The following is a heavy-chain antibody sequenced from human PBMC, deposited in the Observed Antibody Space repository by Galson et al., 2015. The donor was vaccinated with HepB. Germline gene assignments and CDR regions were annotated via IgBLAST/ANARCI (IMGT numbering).Heavy chain of an antibody. D-gene: IGHD6-19*01. CDR1: GFTVSSNY. Sequence: LRLSCAASGFTVSSNYMSWVRQAPGKGLEWVSVIYSGGSTYYADSVKGRFTISRDNSKNTLYLQMNSLRAEDTAVYYCATVPLSYSSTYYFDYWGQGILVTVSS. V-gene: IGHV3-66*01. CDR3: ATVPLSYSSTYYFDY. J-gene: IGHJ4*02. CDR2: IYSGGST.